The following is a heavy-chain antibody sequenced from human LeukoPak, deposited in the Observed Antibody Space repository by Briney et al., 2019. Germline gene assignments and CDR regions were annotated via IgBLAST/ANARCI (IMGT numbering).Heavy chain of an antibody. Sequence: ASVKVSCKGSGYTFTTYNMHWVRQAPGQGLEWMGIIDPSGGSTSYAQKFQGRVTMTRDTSTSTVYMELSSLRSDDTAVYYCARLSQQTFDIWGQGTLVTVSS. CDR2: IDPSGGST. V-gene: IGHV1-46*01. CDR1: GYTFTTYN. J-gene: IGHJ3*02. CDR3: ARLSQQTFDI.